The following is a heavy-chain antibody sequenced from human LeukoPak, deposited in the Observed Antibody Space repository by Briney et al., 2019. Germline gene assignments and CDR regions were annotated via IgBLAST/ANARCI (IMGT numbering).Heavy chain of an antibody. CDR1: GFTFSSYA. V-gene: IGHV3-64*01. J-gene: IGHJ4*02. D-gene: IGHD1-26*01. CDR3: ARDGPSGSYFDY. CDR2: ISSNGGST. Sequence: GGSLRLSCAASGFTFSSYAMHWVRQAPGKGLEYVSAISSNGGSTYYANSVKGRFTISRDNSKNTLYLQMGSLRAEDMAVYYCARDGPSGSYFDYWGQGTLVTVSS.